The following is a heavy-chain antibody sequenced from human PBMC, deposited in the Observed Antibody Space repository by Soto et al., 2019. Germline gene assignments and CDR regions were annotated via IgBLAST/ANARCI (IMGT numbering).Heavy chain of an antibody. V-gene: IGHV1-2*02. Sequence: ASVKVSCKASGYTFTGYYMHWVRQAPGQGLEWMGWSNPNSGGTNYAQKYQGRGTMTRDTSISTAYMKLSRLRSDDTAVYYCAREGGYCSSTSCYGDGGNWFDPWGQGTLVTVSS. CDR1: GYTFTGYY. D-gene: IGHD2-2*01. CDR2: SNPNSGGT. CDR3: AREGGYCSSTSCYGDGGNWFDP. J-gene: IGHJ5*02.